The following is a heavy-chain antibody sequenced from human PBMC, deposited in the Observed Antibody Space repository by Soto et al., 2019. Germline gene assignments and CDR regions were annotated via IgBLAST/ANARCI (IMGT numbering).Heavy chain of an antibody. CDR2: INPSGGHT. Sequence: QVQLMQSGAEVKKPGASVKVSRKASGNTFTNYYIHWVRQAPGQGLEWMGTINPSGGHTTYSQNFLGRVTMTRDTSTSTLYMELTSLTSDDTAVYYCARGGHVVVVTAAFDYWGQGTLVTVSS. CDR1: GNTFTNYY. D-gene: IGHD2-21*02. V-gene: IGHV1-46*01. CDR3: ARGGHVVVVTAAFDY. J-gene: IGHJ4*02.